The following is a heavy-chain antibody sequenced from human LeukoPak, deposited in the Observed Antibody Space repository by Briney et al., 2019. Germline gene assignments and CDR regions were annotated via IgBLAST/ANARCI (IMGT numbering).Heavy chain of an antibody. J-gene: IGHJ4*02. V-gene: IGHV4-59*01. CDR2: IYYSGST. CDR3: ARQNSGSYFDY. CDR1: GGSISSYY. Sequence: SETLSLTCPVSGGSISSYYWSWIRQPPGKGLEWIGYIYYSGSTNYNPSLKSRVTMSVDTSKNQFSLRLSSVTAADTAVYYCARQNSGSYFDYWGQGTLVTVSS. D-gene: IGHD1-26*01.